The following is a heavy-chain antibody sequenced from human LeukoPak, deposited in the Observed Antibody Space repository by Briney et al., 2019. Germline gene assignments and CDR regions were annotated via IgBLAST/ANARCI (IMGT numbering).Heavy chain of an antibody. D-gene: IGHD5-24*01. CDR1: GGSFSGYY. V-gene: IGHV4-34*01. CDR3: ARAGWRWLHKDFDY. CDR2: INHSGST. J-gene: IGHJ4*02. Sequence: SSETLSLTCAVYGGSFSGYYWSWIRQPPGKGLEWIGEINHSGSTNYNPSLKSRVTISVDTSKNQFPLKLSSVTAADTAVYYCARAGWRWLHKDFDYWGQGTLVTVSS.